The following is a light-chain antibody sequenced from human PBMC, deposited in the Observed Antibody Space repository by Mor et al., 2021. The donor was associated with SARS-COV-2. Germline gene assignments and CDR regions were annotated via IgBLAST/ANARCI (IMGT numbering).Light chain of an antibody. CDR3: GTWDDSLSVEM. CDR2: HSN. Sequence: APKVVINHSNKRVSVIPDRFSGSKSGTTAILVITGLQTGDEADYYCGTWDDSLSVEMFGGGTKLTVL. J-gene: IGLJ3*02. V-gene: IGLV1-51*01.